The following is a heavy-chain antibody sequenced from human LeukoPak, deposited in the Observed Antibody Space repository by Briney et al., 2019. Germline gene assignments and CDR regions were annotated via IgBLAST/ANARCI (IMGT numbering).Heavy chain of an antibody. J-gene: IGHJ1*01. CDR3: ATYSSLNRREFQY. V-gene: IGHV3-48*01. Sequence: GGSLRLSCAASGFIFSTYSMNWVRQAPGKGLEWISYISSSSSTIYYADSVKGRFTISRDNAKNSLYLQMNSLRAEDTAVYYCATYSSLNRREFQYWGQGTLLTVSS. CDR2: ISSSSSTI. CDR1: GFIFSTYS. D-gene: IGHD3-22*01.